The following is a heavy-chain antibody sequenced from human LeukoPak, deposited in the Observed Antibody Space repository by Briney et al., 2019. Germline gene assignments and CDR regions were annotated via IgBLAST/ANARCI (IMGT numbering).Heavy chain of an antibody. CDR3: ASEILLWFGEITNDY. CDR1: GFTFSSYS. D-gene: IGHD3-10*01. CDR2: ISSSSSYI. V-gene: IGHV3-21*01. Sequence: GGSLRLSCAASGFTFSSYSMNWVHQAPGKGLEWVSSISSSSSYIYYADSVKGRFTISRDNAKNSLYLQMNSLRAEDTAVYYCASEILLWFGEITNDYWGQGTLVTVSS. J-gene: IGHJ4*02.